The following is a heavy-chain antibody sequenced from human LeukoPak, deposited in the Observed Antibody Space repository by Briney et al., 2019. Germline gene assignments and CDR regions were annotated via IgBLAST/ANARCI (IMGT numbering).Heavy chain of an antibody. Sequence: SETLSLTCTVSGGSISSGGYYWSWIRQHPGKGLEWIGYIYYSGSTYYNPSLKSRVTISVDTSKNQFSLKLSSVTAADTAVYYCARAPTDIVVVPAASRYYASESFVWFDPWGPGTLVTVSS. CDR2: IYYSGST. V-gene: IGHV4-31*03. J-gene: IGHJ5*02. CDR1: GGSISSGGYY. D-gene: IGHD2-2*01. CDR3: ARAPTDIVVVPAASRYYASESFVWFDP.